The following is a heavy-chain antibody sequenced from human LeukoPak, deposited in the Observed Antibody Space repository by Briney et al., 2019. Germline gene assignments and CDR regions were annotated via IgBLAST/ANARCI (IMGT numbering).Heavy chain of an antibody. Sequence: PSETLSLTCTVSGGSISSYYWSWIRQPPGKGLEWIGYIYYSGSTNYNPSLKSRVTISVDTSKNQFSLKLSSVTAADTAVYYCAAGYSYGYFANYFDYWGQGTLVTVSS. V-gene: IGHV4-59*01. D-gene: IGHD5-18*01. CDR1: GGSISSYY. J-gene: IGHJ4*02. CDR3: AAGYSYGYFANYFDY. CDR2: IYYSGST.